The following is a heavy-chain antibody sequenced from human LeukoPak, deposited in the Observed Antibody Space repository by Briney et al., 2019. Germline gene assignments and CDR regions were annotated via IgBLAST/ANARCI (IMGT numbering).Heavy chain of an antibody. D-gene: IGHD3-16*01. CDR2: INSDGSST. Sequence: PGGSLRLSCAASGFTFSSYWMHWVRQAPGKGLVWVSHINSDGSSTSYADSVKGRFTISRDNAKNTLYLQMNSLRAEDTAVYYCAREQGRGFDYWGQGTLVTVSS. J-gene: IGHJ4*02. CDR3: AREQGRGFDY. V-gene: IGHV3-74*01. CDR1: GFTFSSYW.